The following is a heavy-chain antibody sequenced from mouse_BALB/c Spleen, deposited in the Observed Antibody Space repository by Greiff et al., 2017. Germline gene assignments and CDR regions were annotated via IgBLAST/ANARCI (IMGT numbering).Heavy chain of an antibody. D-gene: IGHD2-10*02. CDR2: IDPETGGT. Sequence: VKLMESGAELVRPGASVTLSCKASGYTFTDYEMHWVKQTPVHGLEWIGAIDPETGGTAYNQKFKGKATLTADKSSSTAYMELRSLTSEDSAVYYCTSPSWFAYWGQGTLVTVSA. J-gene: IGHJ3*01. CDR1: GYTFTDYE. CDR3: TSPSWFAY. V-gene: IGHV1-15*01.